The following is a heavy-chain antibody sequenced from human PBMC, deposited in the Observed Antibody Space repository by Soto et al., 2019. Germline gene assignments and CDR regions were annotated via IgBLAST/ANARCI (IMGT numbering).Heavy chain of an antibody. D-gene: IGHD5-12*01. CDR1: GGSFSGYY. CDR3: ARLGLRDALDI. CDR2: INHSGST. V-gene: IGHV4-34*01. J-gene: IGHJ3*02. Sequence: SETLSLTCAVYGGSFSGYYWSWIRQPPGKGLEWIGEINHSGSTNYNPSLKSRVTISVDTSKNQFSLKLSSVTAADTAVYYCARLGLRDALDIWGQGTMVTVSS.